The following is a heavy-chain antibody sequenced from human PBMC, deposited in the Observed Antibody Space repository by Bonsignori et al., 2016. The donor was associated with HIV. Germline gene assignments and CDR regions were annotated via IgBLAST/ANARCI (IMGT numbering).Heavy chain of an antibody. CDR3: VTNSGSAMLGD. CDR2: VTGDGGNT. J-gene: IGHJ4*02. D-gene: IGHD3-10*01. V-gene: IGHV3-74*01. Sequence: WIRQPPGKGLMWVSRVTGDGGNTAYADSVRGRFTISRDNAKNMVYLQMNSLRDEDTAVYYCVTNSGSAMLGDWGQGILVTVSS.